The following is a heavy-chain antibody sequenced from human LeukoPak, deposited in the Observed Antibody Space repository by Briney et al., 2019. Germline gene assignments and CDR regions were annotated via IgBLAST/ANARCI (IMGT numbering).Heavy chain of an antibody. CDR3: ARHEGVAVAN. V-gene: IGHV4-59*08. J-gene: IGHJ4*02. CDR1: GGSISSYC. CDR2: IFYSGST. D-gene: IGHD6-19*01. Sequence: SETLSLTCTVSGGSISSYCWSWIRQPPGKGLEWIGYIFYSGSTNYNPSLKSRVTISVDTSKNQFSLKLSSVTAADTAVYYCARHEGVAVANWGQGTLVTVSS.